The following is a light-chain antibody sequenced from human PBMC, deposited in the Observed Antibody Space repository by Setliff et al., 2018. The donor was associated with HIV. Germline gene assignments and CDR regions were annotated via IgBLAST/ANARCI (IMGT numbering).Light chain of an antibody. J-gene: IGLJ1*01. Sequence: QSVLTQPASVYGSPGQSITITCNGTSRDVGGYDYVHWCQQHPGTVPKLLIYDVANRASGVSNRFSGSKSGDTDSLPISGLQADDEADYYCNSYTLNNSVVFGTGTKGTVL. CDR2: DVA. CDR3: NSYTLNNSVV. CDR1: SRDVGGYDY. V-gene: IGLV2-14*03.